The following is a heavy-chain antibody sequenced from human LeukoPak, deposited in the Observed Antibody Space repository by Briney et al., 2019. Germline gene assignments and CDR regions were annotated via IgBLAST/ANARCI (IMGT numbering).Heavy chain of an antibody. CDR2: IYYSGST. CDR3: ARPRYSYGYYFDY. V-gene: IGHV4-39*01. D-gene: IGHD5-18*01. Sequence: SETLSLTCTVSGDSISSSSYCWGWIRQPPGKGLEWIGSIYYSGSTYYNPSLKSRVTISVDTSKNQFSLKLSSVTAADTAVYYCARPRYSYGYYFDYWGQGTLVTVSS. J-gene: IGHJ4*02. CDR1: GDSISSSSYC.